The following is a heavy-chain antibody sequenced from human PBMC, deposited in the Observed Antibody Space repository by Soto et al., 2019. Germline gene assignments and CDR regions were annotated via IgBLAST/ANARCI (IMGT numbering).Heavy chain of an antibody. D-gene: IGHD3-22*01. CDR2: ISAYNGNT. CDR1: GYTFTSYG. V-gene: IGHV1-18*01. CDR3: ARDWGYYYDSSGYYFQY. J-gene: IGHJ4*01. Sequence: ASVKVSCKASGYTFTSYGISWVRQAPGQGLEWMGWISAYNGNTNYAQKLQGRVTMTTDTSTSTAYMELRSLRSDDTAVYYCARDWGYYYDSSGYYFQYGGHGTLVTXS.